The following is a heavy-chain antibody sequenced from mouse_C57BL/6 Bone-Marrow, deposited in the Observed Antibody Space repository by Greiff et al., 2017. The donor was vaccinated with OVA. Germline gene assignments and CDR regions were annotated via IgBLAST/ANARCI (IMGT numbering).Heavy chain of an antibody. CDR2: ISDGGSYT. J-gene: IGHJ2*01. CDR1: GFTFSSYA. CDR3: ARSYYDYDGVDY. V-gene: IGHV5-4*01. D-gene: IGHD2-4*01. Sequence: EVQGVESGGGLVKPGGSLKLSCAASGFTFSSYAMSWVRQTPEKRLEWVATISDGGSYTYYPDNVKGRFTISRDNAKNNLYLQMSHLKSEDTAMYYCARSYYDYDGVDYWGQGTTLTVSS.